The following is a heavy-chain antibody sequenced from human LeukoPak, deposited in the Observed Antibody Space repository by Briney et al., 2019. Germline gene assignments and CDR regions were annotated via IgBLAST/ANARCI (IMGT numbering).Heavy chain of an antibody. V-gene: IGHV3-23*01. Sequence: GGSLRLSCAASGFPFSDYAMSWVRQAPGKGLEWVSSISGSGGTTYYADSVKGRFTISSDNSKNTLYLQMSSLRAEDTAVYYCANHLDYYRSRSRFDPWGQGTLVTVSS. J-gene: IGHJ5*02. CDR3: ANHLDYYRSRSRFDP. D-gene: IGHD3-10*01. CDR1: GFPFSDYA. CDR2: ISGSGGTT.